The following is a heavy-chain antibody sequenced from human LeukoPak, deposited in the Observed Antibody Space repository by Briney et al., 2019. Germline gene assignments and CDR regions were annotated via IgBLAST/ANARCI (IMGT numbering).Heavy chain of an antibody. J-gene: IGHJ4*02. Sequence: GEFLRLSRVASGFSFSDYAMDWGRQGPGKGLEWGAAISADGRDKHSIDSVRGRFTISRDNSKTTVFLQMHSLEVQDTAVYSCATPLASTWSSSWYSGHFDYWGQGALVTVPS. CDR1: GFSFSDYA. D-gene: IGHD6-13*01. CDR3: ATPLASTWSSSWYSGHFDY. V-gene: IGHV3-30*04. CDR2: ISADGRDK.